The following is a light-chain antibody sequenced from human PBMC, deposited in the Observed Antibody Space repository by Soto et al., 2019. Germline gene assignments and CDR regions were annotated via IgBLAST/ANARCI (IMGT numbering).Light chain of an antibody. Sequence: QSVLTQPASVSGSPGQSITISCTGTSSDVGGYNYVSWYQQHPGKAPKLMIYEVSNRPSGVSNRFSGSKSGNTSSLTISGLQDEDEADYDCSSYPSSSTRVFGGGTKLTVL. CDR3: SSYPSSSTRV. CDR2: EVS. CDR1: SSDVGGYNY. V-gene: IGLV2-14*01. J-gene: IGLJ3*02.